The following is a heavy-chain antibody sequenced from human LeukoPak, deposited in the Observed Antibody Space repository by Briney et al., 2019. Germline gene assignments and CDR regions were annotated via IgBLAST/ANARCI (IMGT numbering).Heavy chain of an antibody. Sequence: GGSLRLSCAASEFSVGSNYMTWVRQAPGKGLEWVSLIYSGGSTYYADSVKGRFTISRDNSKNTVYLQMSSLRAEDTALYYCATIGTGDYRDDSWGQGTLATVSS. V-gene: IGHV3-66*01. CDR2: IYSGGST. CDR3: ATIGTGDYRDDS. CDR1: EFSVGSNY. J-gene: IGHJ5*01. D-gene: IGHD3/OR15-3a*01.